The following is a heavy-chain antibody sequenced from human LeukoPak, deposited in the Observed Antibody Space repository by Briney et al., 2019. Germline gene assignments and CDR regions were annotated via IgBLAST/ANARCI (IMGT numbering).Heavy chain of an antibody. D-gene: IGHD3-9*01. CDR3: AKNYDFLTGYAS. V-gene: IGHV1-8*01. CDR2: VNPNSGVT. CDR1: GYSFTSYD. Sequence: ASVKVSCKASGYSFTSYDVNWVRQATGQGLEWMGWVNPNSGVTRYAQKFQGRVTMTRNTSISTAYMELSSLRSEDTAVYYCAKNYDFLTGYASWGQGTLVTVSS. J-gene: IGHJ4*02.